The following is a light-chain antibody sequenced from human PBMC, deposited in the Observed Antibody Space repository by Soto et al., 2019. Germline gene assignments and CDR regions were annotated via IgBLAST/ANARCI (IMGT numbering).Light chain of an antibody. CDR1: QSISTF. CDR3: QQSDSTPYT. Sequence: DFQMTQSPSSLSASVGDRVTINCRASQSISTFLNWYQQKPGQAPKVLISAASTLQSGVPSRFSGRGSGTDFTLTISSLQPEDFATYYCQQSDSTPYTFGQGTTLETK. V-gene: IGKV1-39*01. J-gene: IGKJ2*01. CDR2: AAS.